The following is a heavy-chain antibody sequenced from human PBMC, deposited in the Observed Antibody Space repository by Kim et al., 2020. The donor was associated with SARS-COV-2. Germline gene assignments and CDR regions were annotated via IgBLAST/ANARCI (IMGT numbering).Heavy chain of an antibody. CDR1: GFTFSSYW. CDR3: ARDGPEWDDAFDI. Sequence: GGSLRLSCAASGFTFSSYWMSWVRQAPGKGLEWVANIKQDGSEKYYVDSVKGRFTISRDNAKNSLYLQMNSLRAEDTAVYYCARDGPEWDDAFDIWGHGTMVTGSS. J-gene: IGHJ3*02. V-gene: IGHV3-7*01. D-gene: IGHD1-26*01. CDR2: IKQDGSEK.